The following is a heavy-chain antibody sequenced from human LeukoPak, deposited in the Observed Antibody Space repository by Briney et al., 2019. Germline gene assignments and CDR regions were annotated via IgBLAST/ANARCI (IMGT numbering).Heavy chain of an antibody. CDR1: GYTFTGYY. V-gene: IGHV1-2*02. D-gene: IGHD3-3*01. CDR3: ASARSVLGWLLDYYYMDV. J-gene: IGHJ6*03. Sequence: ASVKVSCKASGYTFTGYYMHWVRQAPGQGLEWMGWINPNSGGTNYAQKFQGRVTMTRDTSISTAYMELSRLRSDDTAVYYCASARSVLGWLLDYYYMDVWGKGTTVTVSS. CDR2: INPNSGGT.